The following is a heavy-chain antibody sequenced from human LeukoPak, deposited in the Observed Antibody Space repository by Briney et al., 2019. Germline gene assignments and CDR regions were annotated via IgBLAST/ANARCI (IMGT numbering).Heavy chain of an antibody. Sequence: GGSLRLSCAASGFTFTEYYMTWMRRAPGKGLEWVSYISQTGSAIYTDSVKGRFTISRDNSKNTLYLQMNSLRAEDTAVYYCARARAYSSGWYPYWGQGTLVTVSS. D-gene: IGHD6-19*01. V-gene: IGHV3-11*04. CDR2: ISQTGSAI. CDR3: ARARAYSSGWYPY. J-gene: IGHJ4*02. CDR1: GFTFTEYY.